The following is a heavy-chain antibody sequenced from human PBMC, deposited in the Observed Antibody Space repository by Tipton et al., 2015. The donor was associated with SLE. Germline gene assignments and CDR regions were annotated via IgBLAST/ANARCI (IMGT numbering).Heavy chain of an antibody. CDR1: GYSFNTHW. Sequence: QLVQSGAEVKKPGKSLKISCKGSGYSFNTHWIAWVRQMPGKGLEWVGIIYPGDSDTRYNPSFEGKVTISADKSIGTSYLQWSGLAASDTAIYYCAMRGLPDGFDVWGHWTMVAVSS. D-gene: IGHD2-15*01. V-gene: IGHV5-51*03. J-gene: IGHJ3*01. CDR2: IYPGDSDT. CDR3: AMRGLPDGFDV.